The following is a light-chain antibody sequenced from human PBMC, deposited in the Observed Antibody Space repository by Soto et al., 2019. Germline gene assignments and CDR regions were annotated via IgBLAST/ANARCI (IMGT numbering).Light chain of an antibody. Sequence: EVLMTQSPATLSVSPGERASLSCRASQNINNNLAWYQLNPGQAPRLLIYGASTRATGIPVRFSGSGSGTEFTLTFSSLLSEDFAVYYCQQYYDWPRTFGQGTKVEIK. CDR1: QNINNN. J-gene: IGKJ1*01. CDR2: GAS. V-gene: IGKV3-15*01. CDR3: QQYYDWPRT.